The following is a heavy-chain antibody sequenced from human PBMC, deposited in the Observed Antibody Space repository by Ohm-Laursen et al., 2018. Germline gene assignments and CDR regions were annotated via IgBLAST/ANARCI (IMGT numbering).Heavy chain of an antibody. V-gene: IGHV3-11*01. Sequence: LRLSCTASGFTFSDHYMSWIRQASGKGLEWLSYISDTSATIYCADSVKGRFTVSRNNAKNSLYLQMNNLRADDTAVYYFVREGVTSDFWGQGTPVTVSS. CDR3: VREGVTSDF. J-gene: IGHJ4*02. CDR2: ISDTSATI. CDR1: GFTFSDHY. D-gene: IGHD2-8*01.